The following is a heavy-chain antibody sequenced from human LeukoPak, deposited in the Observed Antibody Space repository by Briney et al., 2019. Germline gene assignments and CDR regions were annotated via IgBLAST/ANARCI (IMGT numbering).Heavy chain of an antibody. Sequence: GGSLRLSCAASGFTFSTHSMNWVRQAPGKGLEWVSYISSSGSTIYYADSVKGRFTISRDNAKNSLYLQMNSLRAEDTAVYYCARVAYYYDSSGYYSNWFDPWGQGTLVTVSS. CDR2: ISSSGSTI. CDR1: GFTFSTHS. CDR3: ARVAYYYDSSGYYSNWFDP. D-gene: IGHD3-22*01. V-gene: IGHV3-48*04. J-gene: IGHJ5*02.